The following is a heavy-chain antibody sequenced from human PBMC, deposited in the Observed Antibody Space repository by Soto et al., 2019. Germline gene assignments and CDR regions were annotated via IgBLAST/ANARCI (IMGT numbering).Heavy chain of an antibody. CDR2: IIPIFGTA. V-gene: IGHV1-69*06. J-gene: IGHJ1*01. CDR3: TRENYESKGYYPMSL. D-gene: IGHD3-22*01. Sequence: SVKVSCKASGGTFSSYAISWVRQAPGQGLEWMGGIIPIFGTANYAQKFQGRVTITADTSASIAYMELSSLRSEDTAVYYCTRENYESKGYYPMSLWGQGSLVTVSS. CDR1: GGTFSSYA.